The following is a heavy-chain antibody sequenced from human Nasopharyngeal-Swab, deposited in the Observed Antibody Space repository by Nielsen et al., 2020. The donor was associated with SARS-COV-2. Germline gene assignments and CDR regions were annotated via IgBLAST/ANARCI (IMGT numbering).Heavy chain of an antibody. CDR3: ASPQGSSGHYYMDV. J-gene: IGHJ6*03. D-gene: IGHD3-22*01. Sequence: WIRQPPGKGLEWIGEIYHSGSTNYNPSLKSRVTISVDKSKNQLSLKLSSVTAADTAVYYCASPQGSSGHYYMDVWGKGTTVTVSS. V-gene: IGHV4-4*02. CDR2: IYHSGST.